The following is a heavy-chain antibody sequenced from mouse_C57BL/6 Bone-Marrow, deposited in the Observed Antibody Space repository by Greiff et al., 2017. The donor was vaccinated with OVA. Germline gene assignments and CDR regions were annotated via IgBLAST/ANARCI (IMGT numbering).Heavy chain of an antibody. V-gene: IGHV5-12*01. CDR2: ISNGGGST. CDR1: GFTFSDYY. J-gene: IGHJ4*01. D-gene: IGHD2-1*01. Sequence: EVMLVESGGGLVQPGGSLKLSCAASGFTFSDYYMYWVRQTPEKRLEWVAYISNGGGSTYYPDTVKGRFTISRDNAKNTLYLQMSRLKSEDTAMYYCARPPLLFYAMDYWGQGTSVTVSS. CDR3: ARPPLLFYAMDY.